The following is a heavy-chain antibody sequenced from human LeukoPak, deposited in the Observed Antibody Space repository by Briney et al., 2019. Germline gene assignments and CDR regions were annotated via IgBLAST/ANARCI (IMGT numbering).Heavy chain of an antibody. D-gene: IGHD3-10*01. CDR1: GFTFSSYG. Sequence: GGSLRLSCAASGFTFSSYGMHWVRQAPGKGLEWVAVISYDGSNKYYADSVKGRFTISRDNSKNTVYLQMNSLRAEDTAVYYCAQENYYGSGSYLDHWGQGALVTVSS. V-gene: IGHV3-30*18. J-gene: IGHJ4*02. CDR3: AQENYYGSGSYLDH. CDR2: ISYDGSNK.